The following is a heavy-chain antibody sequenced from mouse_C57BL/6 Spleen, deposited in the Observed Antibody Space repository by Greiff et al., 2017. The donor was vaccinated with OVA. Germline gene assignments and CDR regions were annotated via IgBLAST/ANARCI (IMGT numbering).Heavy chain of an antibody. D-gene: IGHD2-2*01. V-gene: IGHV1-22*01. CDR1: GYTFTDYN. J-gene: IGHJ3*01. CDR2: INPNNGGT. CDR3: ARSYGYDAWFAY. Sequence: VHVKQSGPELVKPGASVKMSCKASGYTFTDYNMHWVKQSHGKSLEWIGYINPNNGGTSYNPKFQGKATLTVNKSSSTAYMELRSLTSEDSAVYYSARSYGYDAWFAYWGQGTLVTVSA.